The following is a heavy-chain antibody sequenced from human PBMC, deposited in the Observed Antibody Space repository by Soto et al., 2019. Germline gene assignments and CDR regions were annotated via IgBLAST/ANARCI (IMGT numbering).Heavy chain of an antibody. Sequence: PSQTLSLTCAISGDSVSTNSATWDWIRQSPSGGLEWLGRTYYRSKWEIDHAVSVRGRITINPDTSNNQLSLQLNSVTPDDTAVYYCARLIGNSWLDSWGQGILVTVSS. J-gene: IGHJ5*01. CDR1: GDSVSTNSAT. V-gene: IGHV6-1*01. D-gene: IGHD3-16*01. CDR2: TYYRSKWEI. CDR3: ARLIGNSWLDS.